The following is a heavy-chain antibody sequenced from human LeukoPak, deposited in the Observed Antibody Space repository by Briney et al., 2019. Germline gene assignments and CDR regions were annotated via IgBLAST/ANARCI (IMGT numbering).Heavy chain of an antibody. CDR2: IYHSGST. J-gene: IGHJ5*02. CDR3: ARDFYYGSGNPRGWFDP. D-gene: IGHD3-10*01. V-gene: IGHV4-38-2*02. Sequence: SETLSLTCTVSGYSISSGYYWGWIRQPPGKGLEWIGSIYHSGSTYYNPSLKSRVTISVDTSKNQFSLKLSSVIAADTAVYYCARDFYYGSGNPRGWFDPWGQGTLVTVSS. CDR1: GYSISSGYY.